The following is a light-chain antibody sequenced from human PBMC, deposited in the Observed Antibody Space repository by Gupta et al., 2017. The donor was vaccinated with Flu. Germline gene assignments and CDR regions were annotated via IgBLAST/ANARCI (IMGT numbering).Light chain of an antibody. V-gene: IGKV3-11*01. CDR1: QSISSY. Sequence: IVLTQFPATLALSPGERATLSCRASQSISSYLSWYQQKPGQAPRLLIYDASNRAPGIPARFSGSGSGADFTLTISNLEPEDFAFYYYQQRSAPGTFGQGTKGEI. CDR2: DAS. CDR3: QQRSAPGT. J-gene: IGKJ1*01.